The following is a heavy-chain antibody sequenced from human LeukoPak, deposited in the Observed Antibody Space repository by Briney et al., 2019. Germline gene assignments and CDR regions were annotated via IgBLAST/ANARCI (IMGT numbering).Heavy chain of an antibody. V-gene: IGHV1-46*01. CDR2: INPSGGST. D-gene: IGHD2-2*01. J-gene: IGHJ6*02. CDR1: GYTFTSYY. CDR3: ARDQAVVVPAYYYYYGMDV. Sequence: ASVKVSCKASGYTFTSYYMHWVRQAPGQGLEWMGIINPSGGSTSYAQKFQGRVTMTRDTSTSTVYMELSSPRSEDTAVYYCARDQAVVVPAYYYYYGMDVWGQGTTVTVSS.